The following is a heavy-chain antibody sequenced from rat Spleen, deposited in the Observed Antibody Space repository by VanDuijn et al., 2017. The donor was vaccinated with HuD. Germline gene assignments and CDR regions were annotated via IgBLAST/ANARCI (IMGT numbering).Heavy chain of an antibody. D-gene: IGHD1-4*01. J-gene: IGHJ2*01. CDR1: GFNFNDYW. V-gene: IGHV4-2*01. Sequence: EVKLVESGGGLVQPGRSLKLSCAASGFNFNDYWMGWVRQTPGKGLEWIGEINKDSSTIKYTPSLKDKFAISRDNAQNTLFLQMNKLGSEDTAIYYCVREDAGINYWGQGVVVTVSS. CDR2: INKDSSTI. CDR3: VREDAGINY.